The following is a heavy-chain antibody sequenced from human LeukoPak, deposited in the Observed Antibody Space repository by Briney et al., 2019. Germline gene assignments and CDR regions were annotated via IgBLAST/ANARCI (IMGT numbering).Heavy chain of an antibody. V-gene: IGHV1-69*13. CDR2: IIPIFGTA. CDR1: GGTFSSYA. CDR3: ARPRDGYNGYYLDY. Sequence: SVKVSCTASGGTFSSYAISWVRQAPGQGLEWMGGIIPIFGTANYAQKFQGRVTITADESTSTAYMELSSLRSEDTAVYYCARPRDGYNGYYLDYWGQGTLVTVSS. J-gene: IGHJ4*02. D-gene: IGHD5-24*01.